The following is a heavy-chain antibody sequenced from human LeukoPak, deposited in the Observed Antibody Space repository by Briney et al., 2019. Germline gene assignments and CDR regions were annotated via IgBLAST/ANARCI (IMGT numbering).Heavy chain of an antibody. V-gene: IGHV4-39*01. J-gene: IGHJ4*02. CDR2: IYYSGST. CDR1: GGSISSSSYS. D-gene: IGHD3-10*01. Sequence: PSETLSLTCTVSGGSISSSSYSWGWIRQPPGKGLEWIGSIYYSGSTYYNPSLKSRVTISVDTSKNQFSLKLSSVTAADTAVYYCASPYGSGTPRSRSPYYFDYWGQGTLVTVSS. CDR3: ASPYGSGTPRSRSPYYFDY.